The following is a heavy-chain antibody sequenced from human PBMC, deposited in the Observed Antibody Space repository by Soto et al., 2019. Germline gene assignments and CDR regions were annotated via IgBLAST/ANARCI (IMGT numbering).Heavy chain of an antibody. CDR2: ISYRGSA. V-gene: IGHV4-59*01. J-gene: IGHJ4*02. CDR3: ARTGGSYADY. D-gene: IGHD1-26*01. CDR1: GDSISSYY. Sequence: PSETLSLTCTVSGDSISSYYWNWIRQSPGKGLEGIGYISYRGSAKYNPSLKSRVTLSLDTSKNQFSLRLSSVAAADTAVYYCARTGGSYADYWGQGTLVTVSS.